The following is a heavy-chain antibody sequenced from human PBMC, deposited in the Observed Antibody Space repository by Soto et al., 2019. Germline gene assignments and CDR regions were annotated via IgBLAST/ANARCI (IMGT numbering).Heavy chain of an antibody. Sequence: QVQLVQSGAEVKKPGASVKVSCKASGYTFTSYAMHGVRQAPGQRLEGMGWINAGNGNRNYSQKFQVRVTLTRDTPSSTAYMELSILRSEAAAVYDCAIKAEVGYNYGYWRQGTLVSVS. CDR1: GYTFTSYA. J-gene: IGHJ4*02. D-gene: IGHD5-12*01. V-gene: IGHV1-3*01. CDR3: AIKAEVGYNYGY. CDR2: INAGNGNR.